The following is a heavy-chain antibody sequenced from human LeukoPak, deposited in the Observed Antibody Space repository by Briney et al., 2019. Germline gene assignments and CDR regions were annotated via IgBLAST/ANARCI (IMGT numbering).Heavy chain of an antibody. V-gene: IGHV3-7*01. CDR1: GFTFSSYW. CDR2: IKQDGSEK. D-gene: IGHD2-2*02. Sequence: PGGSLRLSCAASGFTFSSYWMSWVRQVPGKGLEWVANIKQDGSEKYYVDSVKGRFTISRDNAKNSLYLQMNSLRADDTAVYYCARERGIFCSSTSCYIRYYYYMDVWGKGTTVTVSS. CDR3: ARERGIFCSSTSCYIRYYYYMDV. J-gene: IGHJ6*03.